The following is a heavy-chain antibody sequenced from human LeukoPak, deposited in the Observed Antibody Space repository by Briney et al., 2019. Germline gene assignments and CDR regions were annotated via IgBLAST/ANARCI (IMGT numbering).Heavy chain of an antibody. J-gene: IGHJ6*02. D-gene: IGHD4-17*01. CDR3: ARAVGNYGDYLGSGMDV. Sequence: SQTLSLTCAISGDSVSSNSAAWNWIRQSPSRGLEWLGRTYYRSKWYNDYAVSVKSRITINPDTSKNQFSLQLNSVTPEDTAVYYCARAVGNYGDYLGSGMDVWGQGTTVTVSS. CDR2: TYYRSKWYN. CDR1: GDSVSSNSAA. V-gene: IGHV6-1*01.